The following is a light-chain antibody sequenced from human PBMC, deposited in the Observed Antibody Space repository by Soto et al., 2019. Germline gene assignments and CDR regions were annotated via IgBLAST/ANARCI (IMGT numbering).Light chain of an antibody. CDR3: HQYHTWPIT. Sequence: DIVMTQSPATLSVAPGERVTFSCRASQGVSRKLAWYQHKPGQAPRLLISGASTGATGIPARFSGSGSGTEFTLTISSLQSEDCAIYDCHQYHTWPITFGGGTKVEIK. CDR2: GAS. V-gene: IGKV3-15*01. CDR1: QGVSRK. J-gene: IGKJ4*01.